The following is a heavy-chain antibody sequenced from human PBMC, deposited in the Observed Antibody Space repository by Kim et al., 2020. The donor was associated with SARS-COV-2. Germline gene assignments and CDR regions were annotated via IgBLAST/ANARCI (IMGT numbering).Heavy chain of an antibody. V-gene: IGHV4-31*03. D-gene: IGHD1-1*01. J-gene: IGHJ6*01. CDR1: GASVSSGDHY. CDR3: ARGPSRLNWNYG. CDR2: IFYSGSI. Sequence: SETLSLTCTVSGASVSSGDHYWTWIRQHSGRGLEWIGYIFYSGSIFYNPSLKSRITVSLDTSKNQFSLKLTSVTAADTAVYFCARGPSRLNWNYG.